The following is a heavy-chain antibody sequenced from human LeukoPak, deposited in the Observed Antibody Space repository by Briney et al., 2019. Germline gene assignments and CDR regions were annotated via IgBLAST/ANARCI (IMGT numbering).Heavy chain of an antibody. CDR2: ISGGGSNT. Sequence: GGSLRLSCAASGFTFSSFAMSWVRQAPGKGLEWVSAISGGGSNTYSADSVKGRSTISRDNSKNTLHLQMNSLRAEDTAVYYCARDQRYCSGGSCYGWFDPWGQGTLVTVSS. CDR1: GFTFSSFA. V-gene: IGHV3-23*01. D-gene: IGHD2-15*01. J-gene: IGHJ5*02. CDR3: ARDQRYCSGGSCYGWFDP.